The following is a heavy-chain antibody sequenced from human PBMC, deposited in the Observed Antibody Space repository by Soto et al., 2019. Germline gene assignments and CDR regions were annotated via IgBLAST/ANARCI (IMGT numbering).Heavy chain of an antibody. J-gene: IGHJ5*02. V-gene: IGHV4-61*01. CDR2: IYYSGST. Sequence: SETLSLTCTVSGGSVSSGSYYWSWIRQPPGKGLEWIGYIYYSGSTNYNPSLKSRVTISVDTSKNQFSLKLSSVTAADTAVYYCARGLGDYHNWFDPWGQGTLVTVSS. D-gene: IGHD4-17*01. CDR3: ARGLGDYHNWFDP. CDR1: GGSVSSGSYY.